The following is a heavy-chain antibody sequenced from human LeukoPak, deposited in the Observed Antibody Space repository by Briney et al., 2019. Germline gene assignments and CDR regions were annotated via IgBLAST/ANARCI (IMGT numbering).Heavy chain of an antibody. CDR3: ARDHNDAFDI. J-gene: IGHJ3*02. CDR1: GFAFSTYW. Sequence: GGSLRLSCAVSGFAFSTYWMTWVRQAPGKGLEWVANIKEDGTEKNYVDSVKGRFTISRDNAKNSLYLQMNSLRAEDTAMYYCARDHNDAFDIWGQGTMVTVSS. CDR2: IKEDGTEK. V-gene: IGHV3-7*01.